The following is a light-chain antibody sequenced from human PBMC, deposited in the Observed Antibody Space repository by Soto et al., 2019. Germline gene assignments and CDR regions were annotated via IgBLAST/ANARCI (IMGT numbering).Light chain of an antibody. CDR2: GAS. V-gene: IGKV3-15*01. CDR1: QSVNSN. Sequence: ETVMTQSPATLSVSPGERATLSCWASQSVNSNLAWYQQKLGQAPGVLIYGASTRATGIPARFSGSGSETEFILTISSLQSEDSATYYCQHYNTWPWTFGQGTKVEIK. J-gene: IGKJ1*01. CDR3: QHYNTWPWT.